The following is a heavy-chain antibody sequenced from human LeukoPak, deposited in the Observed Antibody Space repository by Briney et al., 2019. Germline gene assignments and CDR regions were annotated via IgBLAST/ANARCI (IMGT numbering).Heavy chain of an antibody. CDR1: GGSFSGYY. Sequence: SETLSLTCAVYGGSFSGYYWSWIRQPPGKGLEWIGEINHSGSTNYNPSLKSRVTISVDTSKNQFSLKLSSVTAADTAVYYCARFNRGYDSSGYYYDRSYYFDYWGQGTLVTVSS. V-gene: IGHV4-34*01. CDR3: ARFNRGYDSSGYYYDRSYYFDY. D-gene: IGHD3-22*01. J-gene: IGHJ4*02. CDR2: INHSGST.